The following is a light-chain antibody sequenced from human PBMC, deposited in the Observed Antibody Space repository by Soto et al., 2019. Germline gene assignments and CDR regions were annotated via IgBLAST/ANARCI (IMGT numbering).Light chain of an antibody. Sequence: QAVLTQPPSVSATPGQKVTISCSGGPSNIGNNFVSWYQRLPGTAPRVIIYDNYERPSGIPDRFSGSKCGTSATLDITGLQTGDEADYYCATWDNLLSAGLFGGGTKLTVL. J-gene: IGLJ2*01. V-gene: IGLV1-51*01. CDR1: PSNIGNNF. CDR3: ATWDNLLSAGL. CDR2: DNY.